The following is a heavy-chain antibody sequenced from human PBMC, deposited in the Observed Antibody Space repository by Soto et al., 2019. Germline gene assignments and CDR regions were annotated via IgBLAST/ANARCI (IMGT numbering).Heavy chain of an antibody. V-gene: IGHV1-24*01. D-gene: IGHD6-19*01. CDR1: GYTLTELS. Sequence: ASVKVSCKVSGYTLTELSMHWVRQAPGKGLEWMGGFDPEDGETIYAQKFQGRVTMTEDTSTDTAYMELSSLRSEDTAVYYCATSGSGWDGGATWFDPWGQGTLVTVCS. J-gene: IGHJ5*02. CDR2: FDPEDGET. CDR3: ATSGSGWDGGATWFDP.